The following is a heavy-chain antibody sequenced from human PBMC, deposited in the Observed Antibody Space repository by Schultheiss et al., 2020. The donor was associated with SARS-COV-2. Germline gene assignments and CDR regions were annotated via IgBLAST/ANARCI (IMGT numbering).Heavy chain of an antibody. CDR2: IYYSGNT. Sequence: SETLSLTCTVSGGSVSSGSYYWSWIRQPPGKGLEWIGYIYYSGNTKYNPSLKSRVTISVDTSKNQFSLKLSSVTAADTAVYYCARDGGGGIVEGGWFDPWGQGTLVTVSS. CDR3: ARDGGGGIVEGGWFDP. CDR1: GGSVSSGSYY. J-gene: IGHJ5*02. D-gene: IGHD2-15*01. V-gene: IGHV4-61*01.